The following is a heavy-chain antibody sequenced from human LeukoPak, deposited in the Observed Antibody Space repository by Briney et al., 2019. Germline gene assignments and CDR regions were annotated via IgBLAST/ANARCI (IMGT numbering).Heavy chain of an antibody. J-gene: IGHJ4*02. V-gene: IGHV4-34*01. CDR2: INHSGST. CDR1: GGSFSGYY. D-gene: IGHD4-11*01. CDR3: ARVLETYSRIGPTEFYFEF. Sequence: SETLSLTCAVYGGSFSGYYWSWIRQPPGKGLEWIGEINHSGSTNYNPSLRSRVIISVDTSENQFSLKLSSVTAADTALYYCARVLETYSRIGPTEFYFEFWGPGSLVTVSS.